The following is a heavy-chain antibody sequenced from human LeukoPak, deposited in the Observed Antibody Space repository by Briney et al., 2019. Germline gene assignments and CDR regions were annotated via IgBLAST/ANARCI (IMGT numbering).Heavy chain of an antibody. V-gene: IGHV5-51*01. J-gene: IGHJ4*02. Sequence: GESLKISCKGSGYSFINYWIGWVRQMPGKGLEWMGIIYPGDSDTRYSPSFQGQVTISADKSISTAYLQWSSLKASDTAMYYCARTMGVAARPFDYWGQGTLVTVSS. D-gene: IGHD6-6*01. CDR3: ARTMGVAARPFDY. CDR1: GYSFINYW. CDR2: IYPGDSDT.